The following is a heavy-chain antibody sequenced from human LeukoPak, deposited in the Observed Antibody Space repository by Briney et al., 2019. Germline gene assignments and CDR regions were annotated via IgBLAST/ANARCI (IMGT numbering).Heavy chain of an antibody. Sequence: SETLSLTCTVSGGSINSYYWSWIRQPPGKGLEWIGYIYYSGSTNYNPSLKSRVTISVDTSKNQFSLKLSSVTAADTAVYYCARRARAFDIWGQGTMVTVSS. CDR2: IYYSGST. V-gene: IGHV4-59*12. CDR3: ARRARAFDI. CDR1: GGSINSYY. J-gene: IGHJ3*02.